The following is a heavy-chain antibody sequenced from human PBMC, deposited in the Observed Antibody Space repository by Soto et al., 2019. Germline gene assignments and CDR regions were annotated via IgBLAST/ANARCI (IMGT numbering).Heavy chain of an antibody. D-gene: IGHD2-15*01. CDR1: GFTFSSYG. V-gene: IGHV3-30*18. J-gene: IGHJ4*02. CDR3: AKGAFSLVVVTTSPPLY. Sequence: QMQLVESGGGVVQPGRSLRLSCAASGFTFSSYGMHWVRQAPGKGLEWVAIISYDGSNKYYADSVQGRFTIFRDNTKNTLYQQMTSLRAEDTAVYYCAKGAFSLVVVTTSPPLYWGQGTLVTVSS. CDR2: ISYDGSNK.